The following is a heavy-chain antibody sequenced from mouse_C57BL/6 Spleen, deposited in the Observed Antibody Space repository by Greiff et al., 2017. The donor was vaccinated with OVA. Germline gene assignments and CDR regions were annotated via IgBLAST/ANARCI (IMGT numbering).Heavy chain of an antibody. J-gene: IGHJ3*01. CDR3: PPDGYSSWFAY. CDR2: IYPGNSDT. D-gene: IGHD2-3*01. V-gene: IGHV1-5*01. Sequence: VQLQQSGTVLARPGASVKMSCKTSGYTFTSYWMHWVKQRPGQGLEWIGAIYPGNSDTSYNQKFKGKAKLTAVTSASPAYMELSSLTHEDSAVYYCPPDGYSSWFAYWGQGTLVTVSA. CDR1: GYTFTSYW.